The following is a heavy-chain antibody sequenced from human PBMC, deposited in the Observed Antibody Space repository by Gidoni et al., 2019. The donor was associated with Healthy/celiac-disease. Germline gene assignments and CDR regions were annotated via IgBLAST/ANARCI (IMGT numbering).Heavy chain of an antibody. CDR2: IYYSGST. CDR3: ARIIIAAAGTGWFDP. D-gene: IGHD6-13*01. CDR1: GGSLRSYS. V-gene: IGHV4-59*01. Sequence: QVPLQESGPGLVKPSETLSLTCTVSGGSLRSYSWSWIRQPPGKGLEWIGYIYYSGSTNYNPSLKSGVTRSVDTSKNQFSLKLSSVTAADTAVYYCARIIIAAAGTGWFDPWGQGTLVTVSS. J-gene: IGHJ5*02.